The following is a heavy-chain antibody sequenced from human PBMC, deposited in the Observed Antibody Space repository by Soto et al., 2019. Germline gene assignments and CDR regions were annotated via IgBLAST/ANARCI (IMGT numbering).Heavy chain of an antibody. CDR1: GFTFSSYE. CDR3: AGVSSSYDY. J-gene: IGHJ4*02. D-gene: IGHD6-13*01. V-gene: IGHV3-48*03. CDR2: ISSSGSTI. Sequence: GGSLRLSCAASGFTFSSYEMNWVRQAPGKGLEWVSYISSSGSTIYYADSVKGRFTISRDNAKNSLYLQMNSLRAEDTAVYYCAGVSSSYDYWGQGTLVTVSS.